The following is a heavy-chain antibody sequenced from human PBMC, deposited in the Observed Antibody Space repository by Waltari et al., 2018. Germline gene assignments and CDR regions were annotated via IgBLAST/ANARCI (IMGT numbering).Heavy chain of an antibody. D-gene: IGHD6-13*01. CDR3: AKDRVSGSSRYWYFDL. J-gene: IGHJ2*01. V-gene: IGHV3-9*03. Sequence: EVQLVESGGGLVQPGRSLRLSCAASGFTFDDYAMHWVRQAPGKGLEWVSGISWNSGSIGYADSVKGRFTISRDNAKNSLYLQMNSLRAEDMALYYCAKDRVSGSSRYWYFDLWGRGTLVTVSS. CDR1: GFTFDDYA. CDR2: ISWNSGSI.